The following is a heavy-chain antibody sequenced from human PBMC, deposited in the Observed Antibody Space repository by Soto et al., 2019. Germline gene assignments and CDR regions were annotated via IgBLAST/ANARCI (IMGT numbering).Heavy chain of an antibody. D-gene: IGHD2-8*01. J-gene: IGHJ3*02. CDR2: IIPIFGTA. V-gene: IGHV1-69*13. CDR3: ARPLYCTNGVCLDAFDI. Sequence: GASLKVSCKSSGGTFSSYAISWVRQAPGQGLEWMGGIIPIFGTANYAQKFQGRVTITADESTSTAYMELSSLRSEDTAVYYCARPLYCTNGVCLDAFDIWGQGTMVTVS. CDR1: GGTFSSYA.